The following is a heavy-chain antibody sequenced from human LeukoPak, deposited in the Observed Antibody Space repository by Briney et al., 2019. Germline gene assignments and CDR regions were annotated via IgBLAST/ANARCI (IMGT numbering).Heavy chain of an antibody. V-gene: IGHV4-34*01. Sequence: SGTLSLTCAVYGGSFSGYYWSSSRQPPGEGLEWIGEINHSGSTNYNPSLKSRVTISVDTSKNQFSLKLSSVTAAATAVYYCARDQGAVVVPAAMFDSWGQGTLVTVSS. CDR3: ARDQGAVVVPAAMFDS. CDR1: GGSFSGYY. D-gene: IGHD2-2*01. J-gene: IGHJ4*02. CDR2: INHSGST.